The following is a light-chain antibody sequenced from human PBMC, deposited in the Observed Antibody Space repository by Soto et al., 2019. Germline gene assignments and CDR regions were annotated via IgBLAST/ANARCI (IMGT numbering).Light chain of an antibody. Sequence: QSALTQPPSASGSPGQSVTISCTGTSSDVGGYNHVSWYQQHPGKAPKLLIYQVTERPSGVPDRFSASKSGNTASLTVSGLQAEDEADYYCSSYADGSLYVFGTGTKVTVL. V-gene: IGLV2-8*01. J-gene: IGLJ1*01. CDR1: SSDVGGYNH. CDR3: SSYADGSLYV. CDR2: QVT.